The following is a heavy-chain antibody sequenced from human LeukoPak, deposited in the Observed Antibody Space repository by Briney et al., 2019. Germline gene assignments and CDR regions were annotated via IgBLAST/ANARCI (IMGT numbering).Heavy chain of an antibody. CDR1: GGTFSSYA. CDR2: IIPIFGTA. CDR3: ARDVEDIVVVPAAIPRGAFDI. J-gene: IGHJ3*02. V-gene: IGHV1-69*05. D-gene: IGHD2-2*02. Sequence: ASVKVSCKASGGTFSSYAISWVRQAPGQGLEWMGGIIPIFGTANYAQKFQGRVTITTDESTSTAYMELSSLRSEDTAVYYCARDVEDIVVVPAAIPRGAFDIWGQGTMVTVSS.